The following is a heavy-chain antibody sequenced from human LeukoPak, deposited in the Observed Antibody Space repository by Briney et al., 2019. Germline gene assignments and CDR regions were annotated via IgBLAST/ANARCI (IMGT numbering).Heavy chain of an antibody. CDR2: ISGSGGST. CDR1: GLTFSSYA. CDR3: AKEPYGSGSYYDDY. J-gene: IGHJ4*02. D-gene: IGHD3-10*01. V-gene: IGHV3-23*01. Sequence: GGSLRLSGAASGLTFSSYAMSWVRQAPGKGLEWVSAISGSGGSTYYADSVKGRFTISTDNSKNTLYLQMNSLRAEDTAVYYCAKEPYGSGSYYDDYWGQGTLVTVSS.